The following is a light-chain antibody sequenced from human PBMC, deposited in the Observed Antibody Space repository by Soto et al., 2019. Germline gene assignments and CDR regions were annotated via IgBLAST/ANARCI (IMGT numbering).Light chain of an antibody. J-gene: IGKJ1*01. CDR3: QQYNNWPPT. Sequence: EIVMTQSPATLSVSPGERVTLSCRASQSVRSNLAWYQQKPGQAPRLLIYVASTRATGIPARFSGSGSGTEFTLTISSLQSEDFALYYCQQYNNWPPTFGQGTKVEFK. CDR1: QSVRSN. V-gene: IGKV3-15*01. CDR2: VAS.